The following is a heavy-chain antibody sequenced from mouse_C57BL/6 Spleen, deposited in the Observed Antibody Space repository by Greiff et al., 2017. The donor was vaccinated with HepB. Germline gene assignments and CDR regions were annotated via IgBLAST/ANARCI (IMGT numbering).Heavy chain of an antibody. CDR2: IDPSDSYT. J-gene: IGHJ2*01. CDR3: ARDSNYRYFDY. CDR1: GYTFTSYW. D-gene: IGHD2-5*01. Sequence: QVQLQQPGAELVMPGASVKLSCKASGYTFTSYWMHWVKQRPGQGLEWIGEIDPSDSYTNYNQKFKGKSTLTVDKSSSTAYIQLSSLTSEDSAVYYCARDSNYRYFDYWGQGTTLTVSS. V-gene: IGHV1-69*01.